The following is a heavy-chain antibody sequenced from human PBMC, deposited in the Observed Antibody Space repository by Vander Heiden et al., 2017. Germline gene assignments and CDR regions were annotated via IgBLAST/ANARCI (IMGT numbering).Heavy chain of an antibody. CDR3: ARGRTVTIYYFDY. Sequence: QVELVESGGGVVQPGRSLRLSCYASGFTFSSYGMHWVRQAPGKGLEWVAVIWYDGSNKYYADSVKGRFTISRDNSKNTLYLQMNSLRAEDTAVYYCARGRTVTIYYFDYWGQGTLVTVSS. CDR1: GFTFSSYG. J-gene: IGHJ4*02. CDR2: IWYDGSNK. V-gene: IGHV3-33*01. D-gene: IGHD4-17*01.